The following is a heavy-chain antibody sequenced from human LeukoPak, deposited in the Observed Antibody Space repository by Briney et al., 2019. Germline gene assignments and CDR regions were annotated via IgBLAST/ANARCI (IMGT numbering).Heavy chain of an antibody. CDR1: GFTFSSYW. J-gene: IGHJ6*02. CDR2: INPDGSTT. Sequence: GGSLRLSCAASGFTFSSYWMHWVRQAPGKGLVWVSRINPDGSTTNYADSVQGRFTISRDNAKNMLYLQMNSLRAEDTAVYYCVRDLRESDFWGQGTTVTVSS. V-gene: IGHV3-74*01. CDR3: VRDLRESDF.